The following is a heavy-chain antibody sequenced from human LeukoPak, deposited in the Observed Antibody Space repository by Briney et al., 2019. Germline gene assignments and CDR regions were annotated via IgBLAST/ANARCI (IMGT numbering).Heavy chain of an antibody. Sequence: GESLKISCKGSGYSFATYWIGWVRQMPGKGLEWMGINYPGDSDTPYSPSFQGQVTMSADKSISTAYLQWSSLKASDTAMYYCARRVSSSGFDAFDVWGQGTMVTVSS. V-gene: IGHV5-51*01. CDR1: GYSFATYW. D-gene: IGHD5-12*01. CDR2: NYPGDSDT. CDR3: ARRVSSSGFDAFDV. J-gene: IGHJ3*01.